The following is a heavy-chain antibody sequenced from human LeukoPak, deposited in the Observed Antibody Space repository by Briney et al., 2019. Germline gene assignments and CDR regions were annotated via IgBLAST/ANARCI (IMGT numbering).Heavy chain of an antibody. CDR1: GGSISSYY. Sequence: PSETLSLTCTVSGGSISSYYWSWIRQPPGKGLEWIGYNYYSGSTNYNPSLKSRVTISVDTSKNQFSLKLSSVTAADTAVYYCASATFRFSHYGMDVWGQGTTVTVSS. CDR3: ASATFRFSHYGMDV. CDR2: NYYSGST. V-gene: IGHV4-59*01. J-gene: IGHJ6*02. D-gene: IGHD3-3*01.